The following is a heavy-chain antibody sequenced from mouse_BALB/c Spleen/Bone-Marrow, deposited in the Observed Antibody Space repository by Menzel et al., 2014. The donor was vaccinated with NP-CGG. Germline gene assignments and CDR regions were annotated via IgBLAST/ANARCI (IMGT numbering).Heavy chain of an antibody. Sequence: DVHLVVSGGGLVQPGGSLRLSCATSGFTFTAYYMNWVRQPPGKALECLGFIRNKANGYTTEYNANVKGRFTISGDNSQSIVYMQISSLRAEDSAVYFCARDMGGCLFDYWGQGSTLTVSS. CDR3: ARDMGGCLFDY. V-gene: IGHV7-3*02. J-gene: IGHJ2*01. CDR1: GFTFTAYY. CDR2: IRNKANGYTT. D-gene: IGHD3-3*01.